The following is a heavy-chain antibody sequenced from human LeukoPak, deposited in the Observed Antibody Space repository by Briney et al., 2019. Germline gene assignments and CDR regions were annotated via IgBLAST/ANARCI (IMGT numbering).Heavy chain of an antibody. CDR1: GGSISSYY. CDR2: IYTSGST. V-gene: IGHV4-4*07. CDR3: ARESNWNDPFDI. D-gene: IGHD1-1*01. J-gene: IGHJ3*02. Sequence: SETLSLTCTVSGGSISSYYWSWIRQPAGKGLEWIGRIYTSGSTNYNPSLKSRVTMSVDTSKNQFSLKLSSVTTADTAVYYCARESNWNDPFDIWGQGTMVTVSS.